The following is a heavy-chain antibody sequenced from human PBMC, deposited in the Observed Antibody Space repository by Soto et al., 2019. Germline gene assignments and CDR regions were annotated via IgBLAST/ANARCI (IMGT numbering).Heavy chain of an antibody. J-gene: IGHJ4*02. D-gene: IGHD4-4*01. Sequence: VQLVESGGGVVQPGRSLRLSCAASGFTFSSYAMHWVRQAPGKGLEWVAVISYDGSNKYYADSVKGRFTISRDNSKNTLYLQMNSLRAEDTAVYYCARDRLADYSLDYWGQGTLVTVSS. CDR3: ARDRLADYSLDY. CDR1: GFTFSSYA. V-gene: IGHV3-30-3*01. CDR2: ISYDGSNK.